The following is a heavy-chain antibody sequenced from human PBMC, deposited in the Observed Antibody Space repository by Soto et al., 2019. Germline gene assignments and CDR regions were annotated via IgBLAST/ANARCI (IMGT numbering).Heavy chain of an antibody. Sequence: GAPVKGSCKASGYTFTSYAMHWVRQGPGQGVEWVGGIKPHGGSTAYAQKFKGRGNLTRDTSASTVYMEVRSLKSEDTAMYYCARSSGGNFGIIIEGTNWFAPWGQGTLVTVSS. CDR1: GYTFTSYA. D-gene: IGHD1-26*01. CDR3: ARSSGGNFGIIIEGTNWFAP. J-gene: IGHJ5*02. CDR2: IKPHGGST. V-gene: IGHV1-3*01.